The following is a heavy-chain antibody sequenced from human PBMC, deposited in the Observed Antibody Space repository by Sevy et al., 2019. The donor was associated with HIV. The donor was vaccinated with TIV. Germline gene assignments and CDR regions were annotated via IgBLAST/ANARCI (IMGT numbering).Heavy chain of an antibody. CDR3: AKVQKMATIIGLDD. Sequence: GGSLRLSCAASGFTFSSYAMSWVRQAPGKGLEWVAAISGSGGSTYYSDSVKGRFTISRDNSKNTLYLQMNSLRAEDTAVYYFAKVQKMATIIGLDDWGQGTPVTVSS. CDR1: GFTFSSYA. D-gene: IGHD5-12*01. J-gene: IGHJ4*02. V-gene: IGHV3-23*01. CDR2: ISGSGGST.